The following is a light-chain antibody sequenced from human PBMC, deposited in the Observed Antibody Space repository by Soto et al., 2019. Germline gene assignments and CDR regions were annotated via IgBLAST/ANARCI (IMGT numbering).Light chain of an antibody. CDR2: GAS. CDR1: QSLSNF. V-gene: IGKV1-39*01. CDR3: QQSHYAPLFT. Sequence: DIQMTQSPSSLSASVGDRVTITCRASQSLSNFLNWYQQKPGKAPKLLIYGASSLQSGVPSRFSGSGSGTDFALTITSLQPEDFATYYCQQSHYAPLFTFGPGTKVHVK. J-gene: IGKJ3*01.